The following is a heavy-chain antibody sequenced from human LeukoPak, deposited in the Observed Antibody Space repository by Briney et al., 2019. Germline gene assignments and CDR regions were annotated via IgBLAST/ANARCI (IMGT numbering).Heavy chain of an antibody. CDR1: GFSFSKYW. V-gene: IGHV3-7*03. D-gene: IGHD3-22*01. Sequence: GGSLRLSCAASGFSFSKYWMSWVRQAPRKGLEWVANIKQDGSETYYVDSVKGRFTISRDNVKNSLYLQMNSLRAEDTAVYYCARDKGDYDTSGSLFVFGGQGTLVTVSS. CDR2: IKQDGSET. CDR3: ARDKGDYDTSGSLFVF. J-gene: IGHJ4*02.